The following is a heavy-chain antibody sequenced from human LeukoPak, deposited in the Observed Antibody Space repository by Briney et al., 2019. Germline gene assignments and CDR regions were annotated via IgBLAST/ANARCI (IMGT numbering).Heavy chain of an antibody. J-gene: IGHJ3*02. D-gene: IGHD3-10*01. V-gene: IGHV1-18*01. Sequence: ASVKVSCKASGYTFTSYGIRLVRQAPGQGLEWMGWISAYNGNTNYAQKLQGRVTMTTDTSTSTAYMELSRLRSDDTAVYYCARVEAVRGVRAAFDIWGQGTMVTVSS. CDR1: GYTFTSYG. CDR2: ISAYNGNT. CDR3: ARVEAVRGVRAAFDI.